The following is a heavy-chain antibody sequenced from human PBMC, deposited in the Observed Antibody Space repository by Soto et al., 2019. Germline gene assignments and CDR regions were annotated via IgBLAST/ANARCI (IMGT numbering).Heavy chain of an antibody. V-gene: IGHV3-53*01. CDR2: MYTGDSA. J-gene: IGHJ4*02. CDR1: DFIVTNFY. D-gene: IGHD2-2*01. CDR3: ARENTSDSLVDY. Sequence: PGGSLRLSCTASDFIVTNFYMSWVRQAPGKGLEWVSVMYTGDSAYYADSVRGRFIISRDRWKNTVFLQMSSLRVEDTAVYYCARENTSDSLVDYWGQGSLVTVSS.